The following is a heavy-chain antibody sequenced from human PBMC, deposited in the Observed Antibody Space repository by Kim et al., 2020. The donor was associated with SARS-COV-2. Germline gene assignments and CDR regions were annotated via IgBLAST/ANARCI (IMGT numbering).Heavy chain of an antibody. V-gene: IGHV3-7*01. J-gene: IGHJ4*02. Sequence: GGSLRLSCAASGFTSSSYWMTWVRQAPGKGLEWVANINQDGSEKYYVDSVKGRFTISRDNTKNSLNLQMNSLRAEDTAVYYCARFGYNSGHFDYWGQGTLVTVSS. CDR3: ARFGYNSGHFDY. CDR2: INQDGSEK. D-gene: IGHD5-18*01. CDR1: GFTSSSYW.